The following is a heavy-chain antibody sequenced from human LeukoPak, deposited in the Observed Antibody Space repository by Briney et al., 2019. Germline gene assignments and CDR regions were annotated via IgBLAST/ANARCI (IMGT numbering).Heavy chain of an antibody. Sequence: PGGSLRLSCAASGFTFSTYSMNWVRQAPGKGLEWVAVISYDGSNKYYADSVKGRFTISRDNSKNTLYLQMNSLRAEDTAVYYCARGIQLLWFGENDYWGQGTLVTVSS. J-gene: IGHJ4*02. CDR2: ISYDGSNK. D-gene: IGHD3-10*01. CDR1: GFTFSTYS. CDR3: ARGIQLLWFGENDY. V-gene: IGHV3-30*03.